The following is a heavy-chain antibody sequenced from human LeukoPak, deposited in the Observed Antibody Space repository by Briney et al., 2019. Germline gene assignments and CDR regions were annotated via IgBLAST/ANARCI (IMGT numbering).Heavy chain of an antibody. CDR3: ATLAVAGSVGYFDY. Sequence: GRSLRLSCAASGFTFSSYAMHWVRQAPGKGLEWVAVISYDGSNKYYADSVKGRFTISRDNSKNTLYLQMNSLRAEDTAVHYCATLAVAGSVGYFDYWGQGTLVTVSS. J-gene: IGHJ4*02. CDR1: GFTFSSYA. CDR2: ISYDGSNK. D-gene: IGHD6-19*01. V-gene: IGHV3-30-3*01.